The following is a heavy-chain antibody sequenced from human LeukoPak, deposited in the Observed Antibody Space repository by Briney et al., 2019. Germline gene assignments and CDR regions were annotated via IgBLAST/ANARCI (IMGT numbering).Heavy chain of an antibody. CDR1: GYTFTGYY. CDR3: ATARDRNSVYSSFDY. V-gene: IGHV1-2*02. J-gene: IGHJ4*02. CDR2: INPNSGGT. D-gene: IGHD5/OR15-5a*01. Sequence: GASVKVSCKASGYTFTGYYIHWVRQAPGQGLEWMGWINPNSGGTDYAQKFQGRVTTTRDTSITTAYMELTSLRSDDTAVYYCATARDRNSVYSSFDYWGQGTLVTVSS.